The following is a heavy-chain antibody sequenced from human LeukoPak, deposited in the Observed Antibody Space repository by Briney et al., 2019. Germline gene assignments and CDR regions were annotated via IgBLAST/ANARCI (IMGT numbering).Heavy chain of an antibody. Sequence: ARGSLRLSCAASGFTFTSYAMSWVRQAPGKGLEWVSTISESGGGTYSADSVKGRFTISRDNSKNTLYLQMNSLRAEDTAVYYCARPGYNSGWYVFDYWGQGTLVTVSS. D-gene: IGHD6-19*01. CDR3: ARPGYNSGWYVFDY. CDR2: ISESGGGT. CDR1: GFTFTSYA. V-gene: IGHV3-23*01. J-gene: IGHJ4*02.